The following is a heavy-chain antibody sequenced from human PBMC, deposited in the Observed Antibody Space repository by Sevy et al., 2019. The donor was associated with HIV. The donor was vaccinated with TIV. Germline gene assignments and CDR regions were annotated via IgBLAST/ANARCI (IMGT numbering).Heavy chain of an antibody. CDR2: ISDDGVNK. CDR3: AKEGPMGKSENWYLDL. Sequence: GGSLRLSCAGSAFSFSNYGIHWVHQAPGKGLEWLAVISDDGVNKFYRESVRGRFTISRDNSKNTVSLQMSNLRPEDTAVFYCAKEGPMGKSENWYLDLWGRGTLVTVSS. CDR1: AFSFSNYG. D-gene: IGHD7-27*01. J-gene: IGHJ2*01. V-gene: IGHV3-30*18.